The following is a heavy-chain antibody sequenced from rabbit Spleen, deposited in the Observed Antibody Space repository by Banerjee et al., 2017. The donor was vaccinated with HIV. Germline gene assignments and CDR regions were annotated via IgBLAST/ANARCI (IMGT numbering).Heavy chain of an antibody. V-gene: IGHV1S45*01. J-gene: IGHJ3*01. D-gene: IGHD6-1*01. CDR1: GIDFSSYG. Sequence: ELVESGGGLVQPGESLKLSCKASGIDFSSYGISWVRQAPGKGPEWIACIYAGSSGSTYYASWAKGRFTISKTSSTTVTLQMTSLTVADTATHFCARGIPYGFSGDAYPPYAMDLWGQGTLVTVS. CDR3: ARGIPYGFSGDAYPPYAMDL. CDR2: IYAGSSGST.